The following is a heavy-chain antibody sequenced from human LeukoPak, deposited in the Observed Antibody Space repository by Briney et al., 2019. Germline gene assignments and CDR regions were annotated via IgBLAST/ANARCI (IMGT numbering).Heavy chain of an antibody. CDR3: AELGITMIGGV. V-gene: IGHV3-7*01. Sequence: GGSLRLSCAASGFTMSSYWMSWVRQAPGKGLEWVANIKQDGSEKYYVDSVKGRFTISRDNAKNSLYLQMNSLRAEDTAVYYCAELGITMIGGVWGKGTTVTISS. J-gene: IGHJ6*04. CDR1: GFTMSSYW. D-gene: IGHD3-10*02. CDR2: IKQDGSEK.